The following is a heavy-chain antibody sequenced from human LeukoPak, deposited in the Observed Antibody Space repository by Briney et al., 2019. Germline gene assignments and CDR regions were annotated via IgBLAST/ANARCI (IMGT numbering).Heavy chain of an antibody. CDR3: ARVKSIAARPPVNWFDP. CDR1: GGSFSGYY. D-gene: IGHD6-6*01. V-gene: IGHV4-34*01. J-gene: IGHJ5*02. CDR2: IYYSGST. Sequence: TSETLSLTCAVYGGSFSGYYWSWIRPPPGKGLEWIGSIYYSGSTYYNPSLKSRVTISVDTSKNQFSLKLSSVTAADTAVYYCARVKSIAARPPVNWFDPWGQGTLVTVSS.